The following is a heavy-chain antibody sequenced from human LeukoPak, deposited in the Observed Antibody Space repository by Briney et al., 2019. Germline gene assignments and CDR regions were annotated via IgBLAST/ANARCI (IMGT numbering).Heavy chain of an antibody. CDR2: IKQDGSEK. CDR1: GFTFSSYW. V-gene: IGHV3-7*01. CDR3: AREDQYNWNYAGQFDY. J-gene: IGHJ4*02. D-gene: IGHD1-7*01. Sequence: GGSLRLSCAASGFTFSSYWMSWVRQAPGKGLEWVANIKQDGSEKYYVDSVKGRFTTSRDNAKNSLYLQMNSPRAEDTAVYYCAREDQYNWNYAGQFDYWGQGTLVTVSS.